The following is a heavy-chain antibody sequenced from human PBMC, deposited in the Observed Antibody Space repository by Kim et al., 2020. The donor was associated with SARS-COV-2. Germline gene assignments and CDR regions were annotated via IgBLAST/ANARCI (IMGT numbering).Heavy chain of an antibody. V-gene: IGHV3-21*01. CDR3: ARDADLTFGGVIVDAFDI. CDR2: ISSSSSYI. J-gene: IGHJ3*02. D-gene: IGHD3-16*02. Sequence: GGSLRLSCATSGFTFSSYSMNWVRQAPGKGLEWVSSISSSSSYIYYADSVKGRFTISRDNAKNSLYLQMNSLRAEDTAVYYCARDADLTFGGVIVDAFDIWGQGTMVTVSS. CDR1: GFTFSSYS.